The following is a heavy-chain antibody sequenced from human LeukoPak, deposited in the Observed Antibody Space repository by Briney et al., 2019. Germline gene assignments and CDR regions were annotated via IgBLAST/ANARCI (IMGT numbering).Heavy chain of an antibody. CDR3: AKLVTYYYDSSGYYCDY. J-gene: IGHJ4*02. CDR1: GFTFSSYA. Sequence: GGSLRLSCAASGFTFSSYAMSWVRQAPGNGLEWVSCISGSGGSTYYADSVKGRFTISRDNSKNTLYLQMNSLRAEDTAVYYCAKLVTYYYDSSGYYCDYWGQGTLVTVSS. D-gene: IGHD3-22*01. CDR2: ISGSGGST. V-gene: IGHV3-23*01.